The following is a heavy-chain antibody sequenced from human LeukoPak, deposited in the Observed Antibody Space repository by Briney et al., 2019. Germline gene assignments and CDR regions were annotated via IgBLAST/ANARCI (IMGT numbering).Heavy chain of an antibody. CDR3: ARDTEYQLPDS. D-gene: IGHD2-2*01. Sequence: GGSLRLSCATSGFTFSSYAMSWVRQAPGKGLEWVSAISGSGGSTYYADSVKGRFTISRDNAKNSLYLQMNSLRAEDTAVYYCARDTEYQLPDSWGQGTLVTVSS. CDR2: ISGSGGST. V-gene: IGHV3-23*01. CDR1: GFTFSSYA. J-gene: IGHJ5*01.